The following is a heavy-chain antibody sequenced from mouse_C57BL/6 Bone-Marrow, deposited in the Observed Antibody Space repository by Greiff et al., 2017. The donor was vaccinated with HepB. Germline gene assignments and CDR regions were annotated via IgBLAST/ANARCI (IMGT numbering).Heavy chain of an antibody. V-gene: IGHV1-85*01. CDR1: GYTFTSYD. J-gene: IGHJ2*01. CDR2: IYPRDGST. Sequence: VKLQESGPELVKPGASVKLSCKASGYTFTSYDINWVKQRPGQGLEWIGWIYPRDGSTKYNEKFKGKATLTVDTSSSTAYMGLHSLTSEASAVYFCARGDGYSYFDYWGQGTTLTVSS. CDR3: ARGDGYSYFDY. D-gene: IGHD2-3*01.